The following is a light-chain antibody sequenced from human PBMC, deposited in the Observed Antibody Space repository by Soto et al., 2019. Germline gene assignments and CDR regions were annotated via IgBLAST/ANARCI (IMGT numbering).Light chain of an antibody. CDR2: TNS. CDR3: CSYAGTYSWI. V-gene: IGLV1-44*01. Sequence: QPVLTQPPSASVTPGQRVTISCSGSNSNVRYNAVNWYQQFPGTAPKLLIHTNSQRPSGVPDRFSGSRSGTSASLAISRVQSEDEGDYYCCSYAGTYSWIFGGGTKLTVL. CDR1: NSNVRYNA. J-gene: IGLJ3*02.